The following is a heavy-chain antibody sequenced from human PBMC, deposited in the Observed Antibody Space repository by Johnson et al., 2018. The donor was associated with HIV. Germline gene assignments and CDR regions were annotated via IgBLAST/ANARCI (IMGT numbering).Heavy chain of an antibody. CDR2: ISYDGSNK. V-gene: IGHV3-30*04. CDR1: GFTFSSYA. Sequence: VQLVESGGGVVQPGRPLRLSCAASGFTFSSYAMHWVRQAPGKGLEWVAVISYDGSNKYYADSVKGRFTISRDNSKNTLYLQMNSLRAEDTAVYYCAREENWGSEAGAFDIWGQGTMVTVSS. CDR3: AREENWGSEAGAFDI. J-gene: IGHJ3*02. D-gene: IGHD7-27*01.